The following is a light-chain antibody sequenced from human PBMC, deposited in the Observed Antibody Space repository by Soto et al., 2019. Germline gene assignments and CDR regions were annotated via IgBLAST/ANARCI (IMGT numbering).Light chain of an antibody. J-gene: IGLJ1*01. CDR3: AAWDDNLSGFYV. CDR2: GHN. CDR1: ISNFGCNV. V-gene: IGLV1-44*01. Sequence: QSVLTPPPSVSGTPGQRVTISCAGSISNFGCNVVNWYQHLPGRAPKLLIYGHNQRPSGVPDRFSGSKSGTSASLAISGLQSEDEAEYYCAAWDDNLSGFYVFGTGTKVTVL.